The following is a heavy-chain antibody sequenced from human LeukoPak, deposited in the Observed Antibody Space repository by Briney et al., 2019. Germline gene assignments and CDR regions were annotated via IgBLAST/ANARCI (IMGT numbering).Heavy chain of an antibody. V-gene: IGHV4-61*01. Sequence: PSETLSLTCTVSGGSVSSGSYYWSWIRQPPGKGLEWLGYIYYSGSTNYNPSLKSRVTISVDTSKNQFSLKLSSVTVADTAVYYCARVPAVDSSGYGWFDPWGQGTLVTVSS. CDR1: GGSVSSGSYY. CDR3: ARVPAVDSSGYGWFDP. J-gene: IGHJ5*02. D-gene: IGHD3-22*01. CDR2: IYYSGST.